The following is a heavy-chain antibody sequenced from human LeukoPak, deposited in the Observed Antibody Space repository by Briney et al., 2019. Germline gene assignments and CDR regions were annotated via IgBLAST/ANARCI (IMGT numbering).Heavy chain of an antibody. Sequence: SETLSLTCTVSGGSISSYYWSWIRQPPGKGLEWIGYIYYSGSTNYNPSLKSRVTISVDTSKNQYSLKLSSVTAADTAVYYCARAGDFYGDYGKDPFDYWGQGTLVTVSS. CDR3: ARAGDFYGDYGKDPFDY. CDR2: IYYSGST. V-gene: IGHV4-59*01. CDR1: GGSISSYY. J-gene: IGHJ4*02. D-gene: IGHD4-17*01.